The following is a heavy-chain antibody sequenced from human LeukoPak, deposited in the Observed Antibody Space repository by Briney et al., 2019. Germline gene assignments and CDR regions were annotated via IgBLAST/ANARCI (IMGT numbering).Heavy chain of an antibody. Sequence: SETLSLTCTVSGGSTSSSTYFWGWIRQPPGKGLEWIGSIYYNGNTFYNPSLKSRFTTSLDTSKNQFSLNLSSVTAADTAVYYCTGELAGTTVHYWGQGTLVTVS. J-gene: IGHJ4*02. CDR3: TGELAGTTVHY. D-gene: IGHD1-7*01. CDR1: GGSTSSSTYF. CDR2: IYYNGNT. V-gene: IGHV4-39*07.